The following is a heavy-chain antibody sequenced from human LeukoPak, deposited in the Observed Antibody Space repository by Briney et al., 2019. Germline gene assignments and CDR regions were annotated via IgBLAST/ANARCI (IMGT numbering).Heavy chain of an antibody. CDR2: IYTSGST. D-gene: IGHD2-15*01. CDR3: ARELPYYYYYMDV. V-gene: IGHV4-4*07. J-gene: IGHJ6*03. Sequence: PSETLSLTCPGSGGSISRYYWSWIRQPAGKGLEWIGRIYTSGSTNYNPSLKSRVTMSVDTSKNQFSLKLRSVTAADTAVYYCARELPYYYYYMDVWGKGTTVPISS. CDR1: GGSISRYY.